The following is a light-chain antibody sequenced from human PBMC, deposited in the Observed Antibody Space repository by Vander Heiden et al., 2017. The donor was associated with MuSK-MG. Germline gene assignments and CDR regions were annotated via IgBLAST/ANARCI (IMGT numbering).Light chain of an antibody. CDR3: NSRDSSGNPSV. CDR1: SLRTYY. J-gene: IGLJ3*02. V-gene: IGLV3-19*01. CDR2: GKN. Sequence: SSELTQDPAVSVALGQTVRITCQGDSLRTYYASWYQQKPGQAPVLVIYGKNNWPSGIPDRFSGSSSGNTASLTITGAQAEDEADYYCNSRDSSGNPSVFGGGTKLTVL.